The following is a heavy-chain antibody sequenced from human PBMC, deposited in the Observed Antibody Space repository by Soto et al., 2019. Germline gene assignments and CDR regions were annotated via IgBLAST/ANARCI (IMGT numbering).Heavy chain of an antibody. CDR1: GFTFSSYA. V-gene: IGHV3-30-3*01. D-gene: IGHD3-10*01. Sequence: GGSLRLSCAASGFTFSSYAMHWVRQAPGKGLEWVAVISYDGSNKYYADSVKGRFTISRDNSKNTLYLRMNSLRAEDTAVYYCERDTPPYYPNKWGQGTLVTVSA. CDR2: ISYDGSNK. J-gene: IGHJ4*02. CDR3: ERDTPPYYPNK.